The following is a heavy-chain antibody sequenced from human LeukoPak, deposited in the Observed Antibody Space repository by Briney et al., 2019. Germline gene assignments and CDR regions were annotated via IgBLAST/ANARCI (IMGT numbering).Heavy chain of an antibody. CDR2: IKSNPEGGTI. CDR3: TTVGLGGLLQY. Sequence: PGGSLRLSCAASGFSFSDAWMSWVRQAAGKRPEWVGRIKSNPEGGTIEYAAPVKGRFIISRDDSKNMLYVQMNSLKNEDTAVYYCTTVGLGGLLQYWGQGSLVTVSS. CDR1: GFSFSDAW. V-gene: IGHV3-15*01. J-gene: IGHJ4*02. D-gene: IGHD3-16*01.